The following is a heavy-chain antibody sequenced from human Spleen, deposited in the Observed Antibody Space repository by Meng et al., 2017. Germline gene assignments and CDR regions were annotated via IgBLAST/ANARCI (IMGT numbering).Heavy chain of an antibody. CDR3: ARDQVPFMIVDYYGMDV. J-gene: IGHJ6*02. CDR2: ISSSGRTI. CDR1: RFTFSSYE. V-gene: IGHV3-48*03. D-gene: IGHD3-22*01. Sequence: GGSLRLSCAASRFTFSSYEMNWVRQAPGKGLEWVSYISSSGRTIYYGDSVKGRFTISRDNAKNSLYLQMNSLRAEDTAVYYCARDQVPFMIVDYYGMDVWGQGTTVTVSS.